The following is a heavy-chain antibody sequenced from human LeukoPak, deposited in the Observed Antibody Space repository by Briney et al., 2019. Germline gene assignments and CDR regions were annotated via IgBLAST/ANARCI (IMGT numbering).Heavy chain of an antibody. J-gene: IGHJ4*02. CDR3: ARPVDTASGYDSGFDY. D-gene: IGHD5-12*01. V-gene: IGHV4-39*01. CDR1: GGSISGNSYY. CDR2: IYYSGST. Sequence: SETLSLTCTVSGGSISGNSYYWGWIRQPPGKGLEWIGSIYYSGSTYYNPSLKSRVTISVDTSKNQFSLKLSSVTAADTAVYYCARPVDTASGYDSGFDYWGQGTLVTVSS.